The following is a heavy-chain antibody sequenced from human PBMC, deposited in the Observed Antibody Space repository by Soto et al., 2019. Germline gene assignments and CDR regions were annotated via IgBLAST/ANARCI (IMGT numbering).Heavy chain of an antibody. Sequence: QSWGSLRLSCAASGFTFSRFSMHWFRQAPGKGLAWVAVISYDGNNKHFAESVKGRFSISRDDSKNTVYLEMNNLRGDDSAVYYCARDLGMLISYYYSGMDVWGKGSPVT. CDR2: ISYDGNNK. D-gene: IGHD1-26*01. CDR3: ARDLGMLISYYYSGMDV. CDR1: GFTFSRFS. J-gene: IGHJ6*04. V-gene: IGHV3-30-3*01.